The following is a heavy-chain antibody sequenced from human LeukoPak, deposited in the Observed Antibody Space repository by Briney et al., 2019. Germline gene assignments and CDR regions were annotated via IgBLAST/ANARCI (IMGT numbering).Heavy chain of an antibody. CDR3: ARSRSVWTSFDY. V-gene: IGHV4-59*01. D-gene: IGHD3/OR15-3a*01. CDR2: IYYSGST. J-gene: IGHJ4*02. Sequence: SETLSLTCTVSGGSISSYYWSWIRQPPGKGLEWIGYIYYSGSTNYNPSLKSRVTISVDTSKNQFSLKLSSVTAAGTAVYYCARSRSVWTSFDYWGQGTLVTVSS. CDR1: GGSISSYY.